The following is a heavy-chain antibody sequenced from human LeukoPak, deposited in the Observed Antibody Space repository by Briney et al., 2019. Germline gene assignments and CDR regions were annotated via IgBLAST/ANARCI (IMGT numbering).Heavy chain of an antibody. J-gene: IGHJ4*02. D-gene: IGHD3-10*01. V-gene: IGHV3-23*01. Sequence: GGSLRLSCAASGFTFSSYAMSWVRQAPGKGLEWVSAISGSGGSTYYADSVKGRFTISRDNSKNALYLQMNSLRAEDTAVYYCAKPGYGSGSYTVYWGQGTLVTVSS. CDR2: ISGSGGST. CDR3: AKPGYGSGSYTVY. CDR1: GFTFSSYA.